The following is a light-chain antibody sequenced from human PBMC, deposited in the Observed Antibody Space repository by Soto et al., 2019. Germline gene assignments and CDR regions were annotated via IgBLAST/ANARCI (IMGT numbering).Light chain of an antibody. J-gene: IGKJ1*01. V-gene: IGKV3-15*01. CDR1: QSVSSN. CDR3: QQYNNWPPWT. Sequence: EIVMTQSPATLSVSPGERATLSCRASQSVSSNLAWAQQKPGQAPRLLIYGASTRATGIPARFSGSGSGTEFTLTISSLQSEDCAVYYCQQYNNWPPWTFGQGTKVEIK. CDR2: GAS.